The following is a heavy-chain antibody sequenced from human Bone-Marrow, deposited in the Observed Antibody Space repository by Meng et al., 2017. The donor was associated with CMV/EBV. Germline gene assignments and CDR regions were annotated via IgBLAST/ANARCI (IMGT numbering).Heavy chain of an antibody. CDR2: ISTGSTI. J-gene: IGHJ6*02. CDR1: GFIFSSFE. V-gene: IGHV3-48*03. D-gene: IGHD3-3*01. CDR3: ARDVYNFWSGSYYGLDV. Sequence: GGSLRRSCTPSGFIFSSFEMNWVRQAPGKGLEWIPHISTGSTIHYADSVKGRFTISRDNAKNPLYLQMNSLRAEDTAVYYCARDVYNFWSGSYYGLDVWGQGTTVTVSS.